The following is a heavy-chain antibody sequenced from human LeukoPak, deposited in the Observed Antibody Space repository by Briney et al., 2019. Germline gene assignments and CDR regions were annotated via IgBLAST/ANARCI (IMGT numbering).Heavy chain of an antibody. V-gene: IGHV3-21*01. J-gene: IGHJ4*02. CDR2: ISSSSSYI. Sequence: GGSLRLSCASSGFTFSSYSMNWVRQAPGKGLEWVSSISSSSSYIYYADSVKGRFTISRDNAKNSLYLQMNSLRAEDTAVYYCASYPGIAVAGTEYYWGQGTLVTVSS. CDR3: ASYPGIAVAGTEYY. D-gene: IGHD6-19*01. CDR1: GFTFSSYS.